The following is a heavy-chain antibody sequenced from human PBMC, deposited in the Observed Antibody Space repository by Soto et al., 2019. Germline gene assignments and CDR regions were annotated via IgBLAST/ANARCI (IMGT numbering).Heavy chain of an antibody. Sequence: SETLSLSCAVYGGSFSGYYWSWIRQPPGKGLEWIGEINHSGSTNYNPSLKSRVTISVDTSKNQFSLKLSSVTAADTAVYYCARGRMIVVVVAATPPNFDYWGQGTLVTVSS. J-gene: IGHJ4*02. V-gene: IGHV4-34*01. CDR2: INHSGST. CDR1: GGSFSGYY. CDR3: ARGRMIVVVVAATPPNFDY. D-gene: IGHD2-15*01.